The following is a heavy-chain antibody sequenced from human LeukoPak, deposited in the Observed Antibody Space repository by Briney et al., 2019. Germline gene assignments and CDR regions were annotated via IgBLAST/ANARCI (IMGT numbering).Heavy chain of an antibody. CDR2: ISSSGGST. CDR1: GFTFSSYA. J-gene: IGHJ4*02. CDR3: AKPLNPGRTPLTTYFDY. D-gene: IGHD4-17*01. V-gene: IGHV3-23*01. Sequence: GGSLRLSCAASGFTFSSYAMSWVRQAPGKGLEWVSGISSSGGSTYYADSVKGRFTISRDNSKNTLYLQMNSLRAEDTAVYYCAKPLNPGRTPLTTYFDYWGQGTLVTVSS.